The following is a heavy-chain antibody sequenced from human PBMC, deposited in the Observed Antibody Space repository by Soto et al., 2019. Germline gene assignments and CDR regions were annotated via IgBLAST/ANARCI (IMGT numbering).Heavy chain of an antibody. CDR2: INAGNGNT. Sequence: GASVKVSCKASGYSFTNYAIHWVRQAPGQRLEWMGWINAGNGNTKYSQNFQDRVTITRDTSANTAYMELSSLRSEDTVVYYCTRDKMAGILDYWGHGTLVTVPQ. CDR1: GYSFTNYA. J-gene: IGHJ4*01. V-gene: IGHV1-3*01. D-gene: IGHD6-19*01. CDR3: TRDKMAGILDY.